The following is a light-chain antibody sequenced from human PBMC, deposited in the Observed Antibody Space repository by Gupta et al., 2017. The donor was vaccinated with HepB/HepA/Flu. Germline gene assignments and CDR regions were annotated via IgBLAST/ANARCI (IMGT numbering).Light chain of an antibody. CDR2: DTS. Sequence: ELVLTQSPATLSLSPGERAILSCRASPSVSSYLAWYQQKPGQPPRLLMYDTSYRATGIPARFSGSGSGTDFTLTISSLEPEDFAVYYCQQRTKWPFTFGPGTKVEIK. CDR1: PSVSSY. CDR3: QQRTKWPFT. V-gene: IGKV3-11*01. J-gene: IGKJ3*01.